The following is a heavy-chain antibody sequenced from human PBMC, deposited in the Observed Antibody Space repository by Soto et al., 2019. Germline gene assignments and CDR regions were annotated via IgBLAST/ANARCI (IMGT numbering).Heavy chain of an antibody. Sequence: EVQLLESGGGLVQPGGSLRLSCAASGFTFSSYAMSWVRQAPGKGLEWVSAISGSGGSTYYADSVKGRFTISRDNSKNTLYMQMNSLRDEDTAVYYCTKRYDILTGYYLPLDYWGQGTLVTVSS. J-gene: IGHJ4*02. CDR1: GFTFSSYA. V-gene: IGHV3-23*01. CDR2: ISGSGGST. CDR3: TKRYDILTGYYLPLDY. D-gene: IGHD3-9*01.